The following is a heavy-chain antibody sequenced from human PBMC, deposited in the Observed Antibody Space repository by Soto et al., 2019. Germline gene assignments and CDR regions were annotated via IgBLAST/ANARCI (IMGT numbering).Heavy chain of an antibody. J-gene: IGHJ4*02. CDR1: GGIFSTYA. CDR3: ARDRDDYGSGNYYNRIDF. Sequence: QVQLVQSGAEVKKPGSSVKVSCKASGGIFSTYAISWLRQAHGQGLEWMGGIIPLFGTPNYAKRFQGRVTITADESTSTAYMELSRLRSEDTAVYYCARDRDDYGSGNYYNRIDFWGQGTLVTVSS. V-gene: IGHV1-69*01. D-gene: IGHD3-10*01. CDR2: IIPLFGTP.